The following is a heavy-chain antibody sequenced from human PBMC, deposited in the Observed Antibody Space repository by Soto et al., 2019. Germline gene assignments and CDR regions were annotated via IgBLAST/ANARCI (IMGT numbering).Heavy chain of an antibody. CDR3: ARGRLWSFDF. CDR2: ISSDSGNI. Sequence: EVQMVESGGDWVQPGGSLRLSCVVSGFSFRIYSMNWVRQAPGKGLEWISYISSDSGNIYYADSLKGRFTISRDNGKNSLYLQMNSLTDEDTAVYYCARGRLWSFDFWGQGTLVTVSS. V-gene: IGHV3-48*02. CDR1: GFSFRIYS. D-gene: IGHD3-10*01. J-gene: IGHJ4*02.